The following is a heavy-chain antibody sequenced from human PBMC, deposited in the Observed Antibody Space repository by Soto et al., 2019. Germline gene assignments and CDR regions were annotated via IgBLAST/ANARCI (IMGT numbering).Heavy chain of an antibody. D-gene: IGHD2-15*01. CDR3: TKGCSGGSCYGDVFDI. V-gene: IGHV3-74*01. CDR1: GFTFSSYL. Sequence: GGSLRLSCAASGFTFSSYLMHWVRQAPGKGLVWVSRINSDGSSKSYADSVKGRFTIYRDNAKNTLYLQMNSLRAEDTAVYYCTKGCSGGSCYGDVFDIWGQGTMVTVSS. CDR2: INSDGSSK. J-gene: IGHJ3*02.